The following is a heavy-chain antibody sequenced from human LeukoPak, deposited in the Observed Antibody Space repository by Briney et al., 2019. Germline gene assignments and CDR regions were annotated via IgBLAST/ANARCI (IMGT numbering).Heavy chain of an antibody. Sequence: SETLSLTCAVYGGSFSGYYWSWIRQPPGKGLEWIGEINHSGSTNYNPSLKSRVTISVDTSKNQSSLKLSSVTAADTAVYYCARAGPDSSGYSFDYWGQGTLVTVSS. CDR1: GGSFSGYY. V-gene: IGHV4-34*01. J-gene: IGHJ4*02. D-gene: IGHD3-22*01. CDR3: ARAGPDSSGYSFDY. CDR2: INHSGST.